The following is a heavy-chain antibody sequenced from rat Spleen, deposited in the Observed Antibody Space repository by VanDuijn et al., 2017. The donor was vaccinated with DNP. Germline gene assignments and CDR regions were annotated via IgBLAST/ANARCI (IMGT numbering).Heavy chain of an antibody. CDR2: ISYSGRT. CDR1: GFSITSHY. D-gene: IGHD1-11*01. Sequence: EVQLQESGPGLVKPSPSLSITCSVMGFSITSHYWGWVRQFPGNKLEYIGHISYSGRTTYNPSLKRQSSITRDTSKNQFFLQLKSVTTEDTATYFCARHGRRVFDYWGQGVMVTVSS. J-gene: IGHJ2*01. V-gene: IGHV3-1*01. CDR3: ARHGRRVFDY.